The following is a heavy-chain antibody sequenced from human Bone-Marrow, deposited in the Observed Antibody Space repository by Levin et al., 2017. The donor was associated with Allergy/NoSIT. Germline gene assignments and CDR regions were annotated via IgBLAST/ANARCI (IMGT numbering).Heavy chain of an antibody. D-gene: IGHD3-16*02. Sequence: PGESLKISCAASGFTFSDYYMGWIRQTPGKGLEWVAEISTSGSNKNYADSVKGRFTISRDNAKNSLFLQMSSLRPEDTAVYYCVREQGVLVIEMEESYFDLWGRGAPVTVSS. V-gene: IGHV3-11*01. CDR3: VREQGVLVIEMEESYFDL. J-gene: IGHJ2*01. CDR1: GFTFSDYY. CDR2: ISTSGSNK.